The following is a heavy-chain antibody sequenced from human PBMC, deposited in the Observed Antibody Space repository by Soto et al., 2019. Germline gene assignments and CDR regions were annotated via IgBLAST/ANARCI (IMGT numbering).Heavy chain of an antibody. D-gene: IGHD3-10*01. CDR2: IYYSGST. Sequence: QVQLQESGPGLVKPSQTLSLTCTVSGGSISSGDYYWSWIRQPPGKGLEWIGYIYYSGSTYYNPSLKRRVTISVDTSKNQFSLKLSSVTAADTAVYYCARAYYYGSGSYYRGYYYGMDVWGQGTTVTVSS. CDR3: ARAYYYGSGSYYRGYYYGMDV. CDR1: GGSISSGDYY. J-gene: IGHJ6*02. V-gene: IGHV4-30-4*01.